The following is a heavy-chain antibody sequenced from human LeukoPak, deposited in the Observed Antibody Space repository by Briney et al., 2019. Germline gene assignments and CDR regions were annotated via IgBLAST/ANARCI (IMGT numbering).Heavy chain of an antibody. J-gene: IGHJ5*02. CDR2: ISDSGNTF. Sequence: GGTLRLSCSASTFTLSGCEMNWVRETPGKGQEWLGYISDSGNTFFYASFVRGRFTISRDNAKNTLYLQMTALRVEDTGLYFCARDRAFGEGINWFDPWGQGTLVTVSS. CDR3: ARDRAFGEGINWFDP. V-gene: IGHV3-48*03. D-gene: IGHD3-10*01. CDR1: TFTLSGCE.